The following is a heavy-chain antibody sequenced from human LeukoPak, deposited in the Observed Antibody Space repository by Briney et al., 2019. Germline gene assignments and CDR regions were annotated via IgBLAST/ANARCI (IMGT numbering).Heavy chain of an antibody. D-gene: IGHD2-2*01. V-gene: IGHV4-34*01. CDR2: INHSGST. CDR1: GGSFSGYY. J-gene: IGHJ6*02. Sequence: SETLSLTCVVYGGSFSGYYWSWIRQPPGKGLEWIGEINHSGSTNYNPSLKSRVTISVDTSKNQFSLKLSSVTAADTAVYYCARGPDIVVVPAAIYYGMDVWGQGTTVTVSS. CDR3: ARGPDIVVVPAAIYYGMDV.